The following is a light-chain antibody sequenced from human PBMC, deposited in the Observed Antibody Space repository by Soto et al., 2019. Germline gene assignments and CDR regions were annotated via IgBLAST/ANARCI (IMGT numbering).Light chain of an antibody. CDR3: KSYAGSNTYV. Sequence: QSALTQPASVSGSPGQSITISCTGTSSDIGGYKHVSWYQQHPGKAPKLMIYEVVQRPSGVPDRFSGSKSGNTASLTVSGLQAADEADYFCKSYAGSNTYVFGSGTKLTVL. CDR2: EVV. J-gene: IGLJ1*01. V-gene: IGLV2-8*01. CDR1: SSDIGGYKH.